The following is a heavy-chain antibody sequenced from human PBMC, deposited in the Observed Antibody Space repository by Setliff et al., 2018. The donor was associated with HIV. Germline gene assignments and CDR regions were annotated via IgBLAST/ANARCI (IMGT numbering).Heavy chain of an antibody. Sequence: ASVKVSCKASGYTFTTYFLHWVRQAPGQGPEWMGIINPSGGTTEYAQKFQGRVTMTRDTSTSTVYMELRSLKSEDTAVYYCARVKQQLAPFDYWGQGTLGTVSS. J-gene: IGHJ4*02. CDR2: INPSGGTT. CDR1: GYTFTTYF. D-gene: IGHD6-13*01. V-gene: IGHV1-46*01. CDR3: ARVKQQLAPFDY.